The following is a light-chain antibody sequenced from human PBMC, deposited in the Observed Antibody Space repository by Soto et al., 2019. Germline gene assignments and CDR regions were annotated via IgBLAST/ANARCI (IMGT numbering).Light chain of an antibody. V-gene: IGKV3-15*01. CDR3: QKYNNWPALT. CDR1: QSVSSN. CDR2: GAS. Sequence: EIVMTQSPATLSVSPGERATLSCRASQSVSSNLAWYQQKPGQAPRLLIYGASTRATGIPARFSGSRSGTEFTLTISSLQSEDFAVYYCQKYNNWPALTFGGGTKVEIK. J-gene: IGKJ4*01.